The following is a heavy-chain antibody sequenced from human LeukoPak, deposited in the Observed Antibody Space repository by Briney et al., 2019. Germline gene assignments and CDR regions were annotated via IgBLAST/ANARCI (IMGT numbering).Heavy chain of an antibody. CDR3: ARVKSFYYDTSDKDAFDI. CDR2: INPRGGST. CDR1: GYTFTSHF. D-gene: IGHD3-22*01. Sequence: ASVEVSCKASGYTFTSHFMHWVRQAPGQGVEWMGIINPRGGSTSYTQKFQGRVTMTRGTSTSTVYMELSSLRSEDTAVYYCARVKSFYYDTSDKDAFDIWGQGTMVTVSS. V-gene: IGHV1-46*01. J-gene: IGHJ3*02.